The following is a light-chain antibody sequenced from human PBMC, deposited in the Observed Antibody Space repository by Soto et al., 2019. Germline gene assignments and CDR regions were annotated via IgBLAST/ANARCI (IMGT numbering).Light chain of an antibody. CDR2: EVS. Sequence: QSALTQPASVSGSPGQSITISCTGTSSDVGGYNYVSWYQQHPGKAPQLMIYEVSNRPSGVSNRFSGSKSGNTASLTISGLQAEYEADYYCSSYTSSSTHVVFGGGTKLTVL. CDR1: SSDVGGYNY. CDR3: SSYTSSSTHVV. J-gene: IGLJ2*01. V-gene: IGLV2-14*01.